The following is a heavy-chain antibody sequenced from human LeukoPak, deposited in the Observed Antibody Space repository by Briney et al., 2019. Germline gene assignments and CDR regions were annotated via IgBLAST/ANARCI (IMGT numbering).Heavy chain of an antibody. Sequence: HPGGSLRLSCAASGFTFSNYAMHWVRQAPGKGLEWVAVISYDGSNKYYADSVKGRFTISRDNSKNTLYLQMNSLRAEGTAVYYCARGGFLEWLFSYYMDVWGKGTTVTVSS. CDR2: ISYDGSNK. CDR3: ARGGFLEWLFSYYMDV. V-gene: IGHV3-30*04. D-gene: IGHD3-3*01. CDR1: GFTFSNYA. J-gene: IGHJ6*03.